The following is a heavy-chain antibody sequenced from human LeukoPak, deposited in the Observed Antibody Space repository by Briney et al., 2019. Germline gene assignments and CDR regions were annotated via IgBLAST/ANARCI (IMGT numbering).Heavy chain of an antibody. J-gene: IGHJ3*02. V-gene: IGHV3-53*01. Sequence: PWGSLRLSCAASGLTVSSSYMSWVRQAPGKGLEWVSIIYNDGSTYYADSMKGRFTISRDNSKNTLYLQVNSLRAEDTAMYYCARNILFAFDIWGQGTMVTVSS. CDR2: IYNDGST. CDR1: GLTVSSSY. CDR3: ARNILFAFDI.